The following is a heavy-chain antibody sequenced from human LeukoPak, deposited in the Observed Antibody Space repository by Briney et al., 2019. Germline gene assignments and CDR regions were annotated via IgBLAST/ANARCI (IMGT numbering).Heavy chain of an antibody. CDR2: ISVDGASA. CDR1: GFSVSTSG. V-gene: IGHV3-23*01. Sequence: GGSLRLSCTVSGFSVSTSGMSWVRQAQGKGLQTISAISVDGASAYYADSVKGRFTISRDNSKNTLYLQMNSLRVEDTAVYYCAQGYSSGWYPHWGQGSLVSVSS. J-gene: IGHJ4*02. CDR3: AQGYSSGWYPH. D-gene: IGHD6-19*01.